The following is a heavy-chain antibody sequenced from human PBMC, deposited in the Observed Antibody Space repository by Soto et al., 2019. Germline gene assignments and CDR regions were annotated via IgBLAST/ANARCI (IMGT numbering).Heavy chain of an antibody. CDR3: AKSSRGSSWFDC. CDR2: ISYDGSNK. V-gene: IGHV3-30*18. D-gene: IGHD6-13*01. Sequence: PGGSLRLSCAASGFTFSSYGMHWVRQAPGKGLEWVAVISYDGSNKYYADSVKGRFTISRDNSKNTLYLQMNSLRAEDTAVYYCAKSSRGSSWFDCWGQGTLVTVSS. CDR1: GFTFSSYG. J-gene: IGHJ4*02.